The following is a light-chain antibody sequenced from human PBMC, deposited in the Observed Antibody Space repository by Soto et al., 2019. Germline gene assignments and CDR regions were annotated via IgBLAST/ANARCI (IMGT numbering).Light chain of an antibody. Sequence: EIVLTQSPGTLSLSPGERGTLSCRASQSVSSSYLAWYQKKPGQAPRLLIHGASSRATGIPDRFSGSGSGTDFTLTISRLEPEDFAVYYCQQYGSSPQTFGQGIKVEIK. J-gene: IGKJ1*01. CDR2: GAS. CDR3: QQYGSSPQT. CDR1: QSVSSSY. V-gene: IGKV3-20*01.